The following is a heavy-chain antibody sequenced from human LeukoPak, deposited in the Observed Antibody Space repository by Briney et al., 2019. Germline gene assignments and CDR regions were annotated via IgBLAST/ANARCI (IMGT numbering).Heavy chain of an antibody. J-gene: IGHJ5*02. Sequence: SETLSLTCIVSGGSLSTYYWIWIRQPPGKGLEGIGYIYFTGSTNYTPPLRSRVTISVDTSKNQFSLELTSLTAADTAVYYCARGTTVVTPWFDPWGQGTLVTVSS. CDR1: GGSLSTYY. CDR2: IYFTGST. V-gene: IGHV4-59*01. CDR3: ARGTTVVTPWFDP. D-gene: IGHD4-23*01.